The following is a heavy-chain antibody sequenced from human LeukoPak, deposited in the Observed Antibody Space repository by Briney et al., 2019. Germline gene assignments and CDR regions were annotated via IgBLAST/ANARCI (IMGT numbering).Heavy chain of an antibody. CDR2: ISGSGGST. V-gene: IGHV3-23*01. CDR3: AKDYDSSGYSPLPYYFDY. CDR1: GSTFNSYA. D-gene: IGHD3-22*01. Sequence: PGGSLRLSCGASGSTFNSYAMSWVRQAPGKGLEWVSAISGSGGSTYYADSVKGRFTISRDNSKNTLYLQMNSLRAEDTAVYYCAKDYDSSGYSPLPYYFDYWGQGTLVTVSS. J-gene: IGHJ4*02.